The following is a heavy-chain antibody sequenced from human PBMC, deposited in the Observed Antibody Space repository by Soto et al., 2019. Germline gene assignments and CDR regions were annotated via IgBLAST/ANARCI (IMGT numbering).Heavy chain of an antibody. V-gene: IGHV4-59*11. CDR2: VNYSGTT. D-gene: IGHD4-17*01. CDR1: GASIINHY. CDR3: AINSDYGSYVDL. Sequence: QVRLEESGPGLVKHSETLSLTCNVSGASIINHYWSWIRQPPGKALEWVAFVNYSGTTNYNPSLAFRVFISVDTSKNQFSLKVTSVTAADTAVYFCAINSDYGSYVDLWGRGTLVTVSS. J-gene: IGHJ2*01.